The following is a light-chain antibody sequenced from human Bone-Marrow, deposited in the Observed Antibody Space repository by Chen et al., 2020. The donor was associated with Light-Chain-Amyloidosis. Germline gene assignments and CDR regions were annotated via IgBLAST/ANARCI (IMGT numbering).Light chain of an antibody. CDR3: QQNHDLPIT. CDR2: ATV. CDR1: QRISNY. Sequence: DIQMTQSPRTLAASVGDRVTVTCRPSQRISNYLNWYQQIPGGAPKLLIYATVNLRPGVPSRFSGSGSGTQYTLTIAALQPEDFGTYYCQQNHDLPITFGGGTRVEL. V-gene: IGKV1-39*01. J-gene: IGKJ4*01.